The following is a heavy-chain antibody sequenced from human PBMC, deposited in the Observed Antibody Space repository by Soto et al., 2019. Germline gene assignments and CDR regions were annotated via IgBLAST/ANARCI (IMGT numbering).Heavy chain of an antibody. CDR1: GFTFSSYA. CDR3: VRDHNWAFDY. J-gene: IGHJ4*02. V-gene: IGHV3-23*01. CDR2: ITGSGGST. Sequence: GGSLRLSCGASGFTFSSYAMSWVRRAPGKGLKWVSTITGSGGSTFYADSVKGRFTISRDNAKDSLYLHMNSLIVEDTALYYCVRDHNWAFDYWAPGTMGTVSS. D-gene: IGHD1-20*01.